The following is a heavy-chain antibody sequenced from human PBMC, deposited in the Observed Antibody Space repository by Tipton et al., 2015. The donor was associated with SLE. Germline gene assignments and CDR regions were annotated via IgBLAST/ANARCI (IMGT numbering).Heavy chain of an antibody. V-gene: IGHV1-18*01. D-gene: IGHD1-26*01. J-gene: IGHJ2*01. Sequence: QSGAEVKKPGASVKVSCKASGYTFTTYGISWVRQAPGQGLEWMGWISAYNGHTNYAQKLQDRVTLTTDTSTSTAYMELRSLRSDDTAVYYCARDLRWELTDWYFDLWGRGTLVTVSS. CDR1: GYTFTTYG. CDR2: ISAYNGHT. CDR3: ARDLRWELTDWYFDL.